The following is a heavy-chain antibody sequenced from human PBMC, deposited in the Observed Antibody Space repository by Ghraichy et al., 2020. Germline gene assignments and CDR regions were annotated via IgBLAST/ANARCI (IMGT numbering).Heavy chain of an antibody. D-gene: IGHD2-15*01. CDR3: ARDSYCTGGTCYSWSHTFDM. J-gene: IGHJ3*02. V-gene: IGHV3-48*02. CDR1: GFTFSSYN. Sequence: GGYLRLSCTASGFTFSSYNMNWVRQAPGKGLEWVSYISSSGSTIYYADSVKGRFTISRDTAKNSLYLQMNSLRDEDSAVYFCARDSYCTGGTCYSWSHTFDMWGQGTMLTVSS. CDR2: ISSSGSTI.